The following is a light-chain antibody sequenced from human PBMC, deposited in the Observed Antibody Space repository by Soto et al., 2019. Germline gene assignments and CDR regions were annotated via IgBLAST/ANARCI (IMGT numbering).Light chain of an antibody. CDR3: QQRSNWLFN. J-gene: IGKJ3*01. V-gene: IGKV3-11*01. CDR2: DAS. Sequence: IVLTHSPATLSLSPWERATLSCRASQSVSSYLAWYQQKPGQAPRLLIYDASNRATGIPARFSGSGSGTDFTLTISSLEPEDFAVYYCQQRSNWLFNFGPGTKVDIK. CDR1: QSVSSY.